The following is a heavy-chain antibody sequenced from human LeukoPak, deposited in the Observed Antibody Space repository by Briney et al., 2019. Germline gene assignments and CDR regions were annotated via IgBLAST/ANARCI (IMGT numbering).Heavy chain of an antibody. V-gene: IGHV3-53*01. CDR3: AREGNTGSQEGMDV. CDR2: IYSGGST. J-gene: IGHJ6*02. D-gene: IGHD1-26*01. CDR1: GFTVSSNH. Sequence: GGSLRLSCAASGFTVSSNHMSWVRQAPGKGLEWVSVIYSGGSTYYADSVKGRFTISRDSSKNMLYLQTSSLRAEDTAVYYCAREGNTGSQEGMDVWGQGTTVTVSS.